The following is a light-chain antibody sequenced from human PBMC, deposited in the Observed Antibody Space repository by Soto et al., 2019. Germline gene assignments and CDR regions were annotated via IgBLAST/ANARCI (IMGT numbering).Light chain of an antibody. Sequence: EIVLTQSPGTLSLSPGERATLSCRASQSVSRDYLAWYQQKPGQAPRFLIYGASSRATGIPDRFSGSGSGTYFTRTISRLEPEDFAVYYCQQYGSSPLTFGQGTKVEIK. CDR2: GAS. CDR3: QQYGSSPLT. CDR1: QSVSRDY. V-gene: IGKV3-20*01. J-gene: IGKJ1*01.